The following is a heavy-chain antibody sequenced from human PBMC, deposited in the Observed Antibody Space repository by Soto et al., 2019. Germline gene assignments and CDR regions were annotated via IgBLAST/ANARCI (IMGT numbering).Heavy chain of an antibody. V-gene: IGHV1-2*04. D-gene: IGHD4-17*01. J-gene: IGHJ6*02. CDR1: GYTFTGXY. Sequence: QVQLVQSGAEVKKPXASVKXSCKXSGYTFTGXYXXWVRQXXGQGLEXXGWINPNSGGTNYAQKFQGWVTMTRDTSISTAYMELSRLRSDDTAVYYCARGYGDYDDYYYGMDVWGQGTTVTVSS. CDR2: INPNSGGT. CDR3: ARGYGDYDDYYYGMDV.